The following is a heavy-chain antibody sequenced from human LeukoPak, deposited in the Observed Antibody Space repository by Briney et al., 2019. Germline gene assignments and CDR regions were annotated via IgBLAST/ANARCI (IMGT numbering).Heavy chain of an antibody. D-gene: IGHD4-17*01. J-gene: IGHJ4*02. CDR3: ARENGDYELGYFDY. V-gene: IGHV3-30*03. Sequence: GGSLRLSCAASGFTFSSYGMHWVRQAPGKGLEWVAVISYDGSNKYYADSVKGRFTISRDNSKNTLYLQMNSLRAEDTAVYYCARENGDYELGYFDYWGQGTLVTVSS. CDR1: GFTFSSYG. CDR2: ISYDGSNK.